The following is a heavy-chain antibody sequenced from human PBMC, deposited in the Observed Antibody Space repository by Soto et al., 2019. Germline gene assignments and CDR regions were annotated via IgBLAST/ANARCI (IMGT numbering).Heavy chain of an antibody. CDR1: GYTFTGYY. V-gene: IGHV1-2*04. J-gene: IGHJ4*02. CDR2: INPNSGGT. Sequence: AASVKVSCKASGYTFTGYYMHWVRQAPGQGLEWMGWINPNSGGTNYAQKFQGWVTMTRDTSISTAYMELSRLRSDDTAVYYCAKSGAVAGTYYFDYWGQGTLVTVSS. CDR3: AKSGAVAGTYYFDY. D-gene: IGHD6-19*01.